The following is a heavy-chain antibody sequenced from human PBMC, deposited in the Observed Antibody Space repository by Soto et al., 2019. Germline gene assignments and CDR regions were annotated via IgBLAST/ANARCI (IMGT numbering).Heavy chain of an antibody. J-gene: IGHJ5*02. Sequence: SETLSLTCTVSGDSVSKYYWNWIRQPAGKGLEWIGRIHSTMSPNYNPSLKSRVTMSVDTSKNQFSLKLNLTSVTAADTAVYYCARSQAYGDYANLDTWGQGTLVTVSS. CDR2: IHSTMSP. CDR3: ARSQAYGDYANLDT. V-gene: IGHV4-4*07. CDR1: GDSVSKYY. D-gene: IGHD4-17*01.